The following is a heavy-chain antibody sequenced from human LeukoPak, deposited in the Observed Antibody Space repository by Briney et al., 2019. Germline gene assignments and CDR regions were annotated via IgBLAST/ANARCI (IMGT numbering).Heavy chain of an antibody. CDR2: ISYDGSNR. V-gene: IGHV3-30*18. J-gene: IGHJ6*02. D-gene: IGHD2-21*01. CDR1: GFTFSNYA. CDR3: AKQRGWALFGMDV. Sequence: GRSLRLSCAASGFTFSNYAIHWVRQAPGKGLEWVAVISYDGSNRYYADSVKGRFTISRDNSKNTLYLQMNSLRAEDTAVYYCAKQRGWALFGMDVWGQGTTATVSS.